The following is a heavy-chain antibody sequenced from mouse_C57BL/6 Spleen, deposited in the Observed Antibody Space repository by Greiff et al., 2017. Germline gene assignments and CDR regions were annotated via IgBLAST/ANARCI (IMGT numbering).Heavy chain of an antibody. CDR2: IHPNSGST. CDR3: ARDYGDVDY. D-gene: IGHD1-1*01. Sequence: VKLQQPGAELVKPGASVKLSCKASGYTFTSYWMHWVKQRPGQGLEWIGMIHPNSGSTNYNEKFKSKATLTVDKSSSTAYMQLSSLTAEDSAVYYCARDYGDVDYWGQGTTLTVSS. V-gene: IGHV1-64*01. CDR1: GYTFTSYW. J-gene: IGHJ2*01.